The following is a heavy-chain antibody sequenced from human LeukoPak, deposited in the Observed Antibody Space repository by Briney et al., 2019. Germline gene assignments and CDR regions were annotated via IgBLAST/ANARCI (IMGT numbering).Heavy chain of an antibody. D-gene: IGHD3-16*01. CDR2: INPNSGGT. CDR3: ARGGRTFLHDY. Sequence: GASVKVSCKASGYTFTSYGISWVRQAPGQGHEWMGRINPNSGGTNYAQKFQGRVTMTKNTSISTAYMELSRLRSDDTAVYYCARGGRTFLHDYWGQGTLVTVSS. J-gene: IGHJ4*02. CDR1: GYTFTSYG. V-gene: IGHV1-2*06.